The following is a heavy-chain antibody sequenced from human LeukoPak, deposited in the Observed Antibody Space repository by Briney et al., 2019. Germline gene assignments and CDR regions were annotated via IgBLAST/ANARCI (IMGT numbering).Heavy chain of an antibody. Sequence: ASVKVSCKASGYTFTSYYMHWVRQAPGQGLDWMGIINPGGGSTSYAQKFQGRVTMTRDTSTSTVYMELISLRSEDTAVYYCARDRNYYDSSGSPNNWFDPWGQGTLVTVSS. CDR1: GYTFTSYY. J-gene: IGHJ5*02. CDR3: ARDRNYYDSSGSPNNWFDP. CDR2: INPGGGST. D-gene: IGHD3-22*01. V-gene: IGHV1-46*01.